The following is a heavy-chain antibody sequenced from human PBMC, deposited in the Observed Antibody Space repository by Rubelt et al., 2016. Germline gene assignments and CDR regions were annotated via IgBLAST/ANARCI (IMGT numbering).Heavy chain of an antibody. D-gene: IGHD2-15*01. V-gene: IGHV1-2*02. CDR1: GYTFTGYY. J-gene: IGHJ4*02. Sequence: QVQLVQSGAEVKKPGASVKVSCKASGYTFTGYYMHWVRQAPGQGLEWMGWINPNSGGKNYAQKFQGRVTMTRDTSISTAYMELSRLRSDDTAVYYCARETRMGYFDYWGQGTLVTVSS. CDR3: ARETRMGYFDY. CDR2: INPNSGGK.